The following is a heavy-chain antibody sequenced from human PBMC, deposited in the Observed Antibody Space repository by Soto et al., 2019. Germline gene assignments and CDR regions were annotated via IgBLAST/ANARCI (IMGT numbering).Heavy chain of an antibody. V-gene: IGHV1-2*02. Sequence: EASVKVSCKASGYTFTGYYMHWVRQAPGQRLEWMGWINPNSGGTNYAQKFQGRVTMTRDTSISTAYMELSRLRSDDTAVYYCASHIGGRFLENYGMDVWGQGTTVTVSS. CDR2: INPNSGGT. CDR1: GYTFTGYY. J-gene: IGHJ6*02. CDR3: ASHIGGRFLENYGMDV. D-gene: IGHD3-3*01.